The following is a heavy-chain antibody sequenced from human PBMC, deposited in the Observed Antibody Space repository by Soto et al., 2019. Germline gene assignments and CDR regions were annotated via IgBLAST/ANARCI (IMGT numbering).Heavy chain of an antibody. D-gene: IGHD1-26*01. CDR3: ARGALWGSYYHGRRDRFYYYGMDV. Sequence: PGGSLRLSCAASGFTFSSYWMSWVRQAPGKGLEWVANIKQDGSEKYYVDSVKGRFTISRDNSKNTLYLQMGSLRAEDMAVYYCARGALWGSYYHGRRDRFYYYGMDVWGQGTTVTVSS. J-gene: IGHJ6*02. V-gene: IGHV3-7*02. CDR2: IKQDGSEK. CDR1: GFTFSSYW.